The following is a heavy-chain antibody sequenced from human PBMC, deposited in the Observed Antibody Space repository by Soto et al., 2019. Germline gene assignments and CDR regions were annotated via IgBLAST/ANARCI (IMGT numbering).Heavy chain of an antibody. V-gene: IGHV4-39*01. CDR2: TYYSGST. CDR1: GGSISSSSYY. CDR3: ARLSYHCGMDV. Sequence: SETLSLTCTVSGGSISSSSYYWGWIRQPPGQGLEWSGSTYYSGSTYYHPSLKSRVTISVDTSKHQFSLKMSSVTAADTAVYYSARLSYHCGMDVWGQGTTVTVSS. J-gene: IGHJ6*02.